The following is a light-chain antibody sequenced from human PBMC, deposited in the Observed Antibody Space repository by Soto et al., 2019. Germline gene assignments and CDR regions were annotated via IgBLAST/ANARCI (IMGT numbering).Light chain of an antibody. Sequence: DIVMTQTPLSLSVTPGQPASISCKSSQILLHSDGKTYLYWYLQKPGQPPQLLIYEVSNRFSGVPERFRGSGSGTDFTLKISRLEAEDSAVYFCQQYNNWPFSFGQGTRLEIK. V-gene: IGKV2D-29*01. CDR3: QQYNNWPFS. CDR1: QILLHSDGKTY. CDR2: EVS. J-gene: IGKJ5*01.